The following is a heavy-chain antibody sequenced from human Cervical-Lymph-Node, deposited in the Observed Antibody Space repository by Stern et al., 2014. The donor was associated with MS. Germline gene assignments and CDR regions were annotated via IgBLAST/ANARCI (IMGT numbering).Heavy chain of an antibody. Sequence: VQLEQSRPEVKRPRTSVRVSCKASGFTFLSSAMQRVRKARGQRLEWIGFLVVESADTRYAQKFHDRVTISRDMSTSTVNMELSSLRSEDTAVYYCAAEGEYIRSGIYHYTGMDVWGQGTTVTVPS. D-gene: IGHD3-10*01. V-gene: IGHV1-58*02. CDR2: LVVESADT. CDR3: AAEGEYIRSGIYHYTGMDV. J-gene: IGHJ6*02. CDR1: GFTFLSSA.